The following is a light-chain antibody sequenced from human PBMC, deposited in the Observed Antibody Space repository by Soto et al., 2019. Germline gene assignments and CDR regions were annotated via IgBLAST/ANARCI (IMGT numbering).Light chain of an antibody. CDR1: DSDILNYNL. Sequence: QSVLAQPASVSGSPGQSITISCTAGDSDILNYNLVSWHQQHPGKAPKVLIFDVSQRPSGVSDRFSGSKSGNTASLTISGLQPEDEADYYCCSYAGGSNLIFGTGTKVTVL. CDR2: DVS. V-gene: IGLV2-23*02. CDR3: CSYAGGSNLI. J-gene: IGLJ6*01.